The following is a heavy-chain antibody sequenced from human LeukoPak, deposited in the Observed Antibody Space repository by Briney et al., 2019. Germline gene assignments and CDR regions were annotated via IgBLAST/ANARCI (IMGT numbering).Heavy chain of an antibody. V-gene: IGHV3-23*01. CDR3: ARDLHYYVAMDV. CDR2: ISGSGGST. D-gene: IGHD3-10*02. Sequence: PGGSLRLSCVASGFTFTSHAMSWVRQAPGKGLEWVSGISGSGGSTYYADSVKGRFTISRDNAKNTLYLQMNSLRAEDTAVYYCARDLHYYVAMDVWGQGTTVTVSS. J-gene: IGHJ6*02. CDR1: GFTFTSHA.